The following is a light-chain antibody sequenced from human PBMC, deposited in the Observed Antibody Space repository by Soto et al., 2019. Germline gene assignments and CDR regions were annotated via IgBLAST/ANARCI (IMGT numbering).Light chain of an antibody. CDR1: QSISSR. CDR3: QQYNTYSRT. Sequence: DIQMTQSPSTLSASVGDRVTITCRASQSISSRLAWYQQKPGKAPKLLIYKASSLESGVPSRFRGSGSGTEFTLTISSLQPDDFETYYCQQYNTYSRTFGQGTKVDI. J-gene: IGKJ1*01. V-gene: IGKV1-5*03. CDR2: KAS.